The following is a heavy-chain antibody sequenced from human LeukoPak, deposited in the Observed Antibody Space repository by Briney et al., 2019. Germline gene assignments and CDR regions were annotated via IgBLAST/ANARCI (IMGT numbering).Heavy chain of an antibody. Sequence: GSLRLSCAASGFTFSSYAMSWVRQAPGKGLEWVAVISYDGSNKYYADSVKGRFTNSRDNSKNTLYLQMNSLRAEDTAVYYCAKGITGTTDYWGQGTLVTVSS. J-gene: IGHJ4*02. V-gene: IGHV3-30-3*01. CDR3: AKGITGTTDY. CDR2: ISYDGSNK. CDR1: GFTFSSYA. D-gene: IGHD1-7*01.